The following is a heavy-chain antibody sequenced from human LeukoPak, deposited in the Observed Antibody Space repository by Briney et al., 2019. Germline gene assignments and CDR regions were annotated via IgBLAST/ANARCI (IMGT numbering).Heavy chain of an antibody. V-gene: IGHV4-34*01. J-gene: IGHJ1*01. CDR3: ARHSMYSKRSGYNL. CDR2: INNSGGS. D-gene: IGHD5-12*01. Sequence: SETLSLTCAVYGGSFGGHYLGWIRHLQRKVREWNGEINNSGGSNYIPSLKSLVTISVDRSKNQFSVWLSSVTAADTAMYYCARHSMYSKRSGYNLWGQGTLVTVSS. CDR1: GGSFGGHY.